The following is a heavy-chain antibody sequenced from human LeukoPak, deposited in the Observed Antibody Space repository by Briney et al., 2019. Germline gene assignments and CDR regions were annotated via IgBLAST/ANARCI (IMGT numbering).Heavy chain of an antibody. CDR3: ARLERDTMEDGV. J-gene: IGHJ6*02. CDR2: IDPSDSYT. V-gene: IGHV5-10-1*01. D-gene: IGHD3-10*01. CDR1: GXXXXXXX. Sequence: GESLKISCKGXGXXXXXXXXXWXXXXXGXXLXWMGRIDPSDSYTNYRPFIKGHVTISADKSISTAYLQWSSLKASDTAMYYCARLERDTMEDGVWGQGTTVTVSS.